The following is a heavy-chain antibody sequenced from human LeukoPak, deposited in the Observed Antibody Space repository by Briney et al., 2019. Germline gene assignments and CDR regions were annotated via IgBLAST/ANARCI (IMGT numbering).Heavy chain of an antibody. Sequence: PGGSLRLSCAASGFTFSSYGMHWVRQAPGKGLEWVAFIRYDGSNKHYADSVKGRFTISRDNSKNTLYLQMNSLRAEDTAVYYCAKDLVIGYCSSTSCPAGAFDIWGQETMVTVSS. CDR2: IRYDGSNK. CDR1: GFTFSSYG. V-gene: IGHV3-30*02. J-gene: IGHJ3*02. CDR3: AKDLVIGYCSSTSCPAGAFDI. D-gene: IGHD2-2*01.